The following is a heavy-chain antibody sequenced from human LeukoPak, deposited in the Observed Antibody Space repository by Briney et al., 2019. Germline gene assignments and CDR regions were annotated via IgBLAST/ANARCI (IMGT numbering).Heavy chain of an antibody. J-gene: IGHJ4*02. CDR1: GYKFTDDY. V-gene: IGHV1-2*02. D-gene: IGHD3-16*01. CDR3: APTAEAYTSWWKV. CDR2: INHNSGFT. Sequence: ASVKVSCKASGYKFTDDYMHWVRQAPGQGLEFMGWINHNSGFTNYAQKFKGRVTMTRDTSISIAYLEVRSLTSDDTAVYYCAPTAEAYTSWWKVWGQGTLVTVSS.